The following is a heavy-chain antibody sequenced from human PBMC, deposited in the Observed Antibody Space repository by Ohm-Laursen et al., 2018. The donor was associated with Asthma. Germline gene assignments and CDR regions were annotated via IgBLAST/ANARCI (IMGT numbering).Heavy chain of an antibody. V-gene: IGHV4-31*11. Sequence: SQTLSLTCAVSGGSISSGGYYWSWIRQHPGKGLEWIGYIYYSGSTYYNPSLKSRVTISVDTSKNQFSLKLSSVTAADTAVYYCASPAVAGTGGYAFDIWGQGTMVTVSS. CDR1: GGSISSGGYY. D-gene: IGHD6-19*01. J-gene: IGHJ3*02. CDR2: IYYSGST. CDR3: ASPAVAGTGGYAFDI.